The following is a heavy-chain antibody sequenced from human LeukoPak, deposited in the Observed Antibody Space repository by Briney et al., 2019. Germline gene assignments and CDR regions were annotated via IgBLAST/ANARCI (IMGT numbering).Heavy chain of an antibody. CDR2: IYTSGST. V-gene: IGHV4-4*09. Sequence: SETLSLTCTVSGGSISSYYWSWIRQPPGKGLEWIGYIYTSGSTNYNPSLKSRVTISVDTSKNQFSLKLSSVTAADTAVYYCARGPGTAAAGFDYWGQGTLVTVSS. CDR1: GGSISSYY. CDR3: ARGPGTAAAGFDY. D-gene: IGHD6-13*01. J-gene: IGHJ4*02.